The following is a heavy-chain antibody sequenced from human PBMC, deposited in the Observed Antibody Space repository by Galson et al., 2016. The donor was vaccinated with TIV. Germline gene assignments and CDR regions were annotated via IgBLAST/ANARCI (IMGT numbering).Heavy chain of an antibody. V-gene: IGHV3-53*01. D-gene: IGHD4-11*01. J-gene: IGHJ6*03. CDR2: IT. Sequence: ITNYADSVKGRFTISRESSNNTFYFQMNSLRAEDTAVYYCVRVTSPTYYMDVWAKGTTVTVSS. CDR3: VRVTSPTYYMDV.